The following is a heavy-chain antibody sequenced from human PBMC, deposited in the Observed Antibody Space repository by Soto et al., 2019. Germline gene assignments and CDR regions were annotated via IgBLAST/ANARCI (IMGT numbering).Heavy chain of an antibody. J-gene: IGHJ6*02. CDR1: GGTFSSYA. CDR2: IIPIFGTA. Sequence: QVQLVQSGAEVKKPGSSVKVSCKASGGTFSSYAISWVRQAPGQGLEWMGGIIPIFGTANYAQKFQGRVTIPEDESTSTAYMELSSLRSEDPAVYYCASPPSSNRYYYGMDVCGQGNTVTVSS. V-gene: IGHV1-69*12. D-gene: IGHD4-4*01. CDR3: ASPPSSNRYYYGMDV.